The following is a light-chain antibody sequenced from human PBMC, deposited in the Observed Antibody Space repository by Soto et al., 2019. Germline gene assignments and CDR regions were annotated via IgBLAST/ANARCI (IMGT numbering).Light chain of an antibody. J-gene: IGLJ2*01. CDR1: SSDVGSYNL. CDR2: EGS. Sequence: QSVLTQPASVSGSPGQSITISCTGTSSDVGSYNLVSWYQQHPGKAPKLMIYEGSKRPSGVSNRFSGSKSGNTASLTISGLQAEDEADYYYCSYAGSRVVFGGGTKLTVL. V-gene: IGLV2-23*01. CDR3: CSYAGSRVV.